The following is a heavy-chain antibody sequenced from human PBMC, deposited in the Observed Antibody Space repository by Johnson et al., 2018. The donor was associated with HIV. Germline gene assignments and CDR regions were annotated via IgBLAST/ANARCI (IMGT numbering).Heavy chain of an antibody. D-gene: IGHD6-19*01. J-gene: IGHJ3*02. CDR2: ISGTGGTT. CDR3: AKRGSGWPSDAFDI. V-gene: IGHV3-23*04. CDR1: GFIFSSYA. Sequence: VQLVESGGGVVQPGRSLRLSCAASGFIFSSYAMHWVRQAPGKGLEWVSAISGTGGTTYYADSVKGRFTISRDNSKNTLYLQMNSLRAEDTAVYYCAKRGSGWPSDAFDIWGQGTMVTVSS.